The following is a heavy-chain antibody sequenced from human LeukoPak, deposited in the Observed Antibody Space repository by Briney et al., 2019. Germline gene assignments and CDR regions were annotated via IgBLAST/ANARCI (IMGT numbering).Heavy chain of an antibody. V-gene: IGHV1-69*01. Sequence: ASVKVSCKASGGTFSNHAVGWVRQAPGQGLEWMGGVIPFFGTANNTQRFQGRVRIIADESTSTAYMELRSLRSDDTAVYYCARAPNYSGSGSPLWDFWGQGTLVTVSS. CDR1: GGTFSNHA. CDR3: ARAPNYSGSGSPLWDF. CDR2: VIPFFGTA. J-gene: IGHJ4*02. D-gene: IGHD3-10*01.